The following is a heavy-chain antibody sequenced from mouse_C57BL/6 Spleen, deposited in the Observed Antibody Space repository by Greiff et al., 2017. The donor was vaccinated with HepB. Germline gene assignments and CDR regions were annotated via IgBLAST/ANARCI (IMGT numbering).Heavy chain of an antibody. CDR3: AREEYYGGYFDV. V-gene: IGHV5-16*01. D-gene: IGHD1-1*01. CDR1: GFTFSDYY. CDR2: INYDGSST. J-gene: IGHJ1*03. Sequence: EVHLVESEGGLVQPGSSMKLSCTASGFTFSDYYMAWVRQVPEKGLEWVANINYDGSSTYYLDSLKSRFIISRDNAKNILYLQMSSLKSEDTATYYCAREEYYGGYFDVWGTGTTVTVSS.